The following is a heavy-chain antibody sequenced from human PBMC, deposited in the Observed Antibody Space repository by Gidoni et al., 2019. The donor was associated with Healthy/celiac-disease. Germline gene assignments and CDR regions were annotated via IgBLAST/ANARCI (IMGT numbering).Heavy chain of an antibody. CDR1: GFTFSGSA. D-gene: IGHD2-21*02. Sequence: EVQLVESGGGLVQPGGSLKLSCAASGFTFSGSAMHWVRQASGKGLEWVGRIRSKANSYATAYAASVKGRFTISRDDSKNTAYLQMNSLKTEDTAVYYCTRLVYCGGDCYSVYGMDVWGQGTTVTVSS. CDR3: TRLVYCGGDCYSVYGMDV. CDR2: IRSKANSYAT. V-gene: IGHV3-73*02. J-gene: IGHJ6*02.